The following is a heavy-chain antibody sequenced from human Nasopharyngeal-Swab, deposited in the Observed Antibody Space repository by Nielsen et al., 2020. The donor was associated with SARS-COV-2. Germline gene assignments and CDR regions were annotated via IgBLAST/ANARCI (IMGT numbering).Heavy chain of an antibody. J-gene: IGHJ4*02. CDR3: TTDFYFDY. CDR2: IGDKDHNYAT. V-gene: IGHV3-73*01. Sequence: VRQMPGKGLAWVGRIGDKDHNYATTYGASVQGRFTISRDDSKNTAFLQMDSLKTEDTALYYCTTDFYFDYWGQGTLVTVSP.